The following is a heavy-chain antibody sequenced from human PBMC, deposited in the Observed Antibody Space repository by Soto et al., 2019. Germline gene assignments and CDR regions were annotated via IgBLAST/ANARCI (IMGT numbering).Heavy chain of an antibody. CDR3: ANDEYSSSFGFDY. CDR1: GFTFSSYG. CDR2: ISYDGSNK. D-gene: IGHD6-6*01. Sequence: GGSLRLSCAASGFTFSSYGMHWVRQAPGKGLEWVAVISYDGSNKYYADSVKGRFTISRDNSKNTLYLQMNSLRAEDTAVYYCANDEYSSSFGFDYWGQGTLVTVSS. J-gene: IGHJ4*02. V-gene: IGHV3-30*18.